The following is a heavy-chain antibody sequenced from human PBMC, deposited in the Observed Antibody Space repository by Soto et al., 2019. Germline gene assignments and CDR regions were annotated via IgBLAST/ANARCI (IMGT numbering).Heavy chain of an antibody. CDR3: ARAFLGDYDFWSGYPYYYYYYMDV. Sequence: SETLSLTCAVYGGSFSGYYWSWIRQPPGKGPEWIGEINHSGSTNYNPSLKSRVTISVDTSKNQFSLKLSSVTAADTAVYYCARAFLGDYDFWSGYPYYYYYYMDVWGKGTTVTVSS. J-gene: IGHJ6*03. D-gene: IGHD3-3*01. CDR1: GGSFSGYY. CDR2: INHSGST. V-gene: IGHV4-34*01.